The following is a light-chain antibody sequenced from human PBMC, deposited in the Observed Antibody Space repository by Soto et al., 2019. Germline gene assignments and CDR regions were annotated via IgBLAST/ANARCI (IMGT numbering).Light chain of an antibody. Sequence: QSVLTQPAALSGSPGQSSTISCTGTSSDVGGYRYVSWYQQHPGKAPKLMIYEVSNRPSGVSNRFSGSKSGNTASLTISGLQAEDEADYYCSSYTSGSTYVFGTGTKVTVL. CDR3: SSYTSGSTYV. V-gene: IGLV2-14*01. CDR2: EVS. J-gene: IGLJ1*01. CDR1: SSDVGGYRY.